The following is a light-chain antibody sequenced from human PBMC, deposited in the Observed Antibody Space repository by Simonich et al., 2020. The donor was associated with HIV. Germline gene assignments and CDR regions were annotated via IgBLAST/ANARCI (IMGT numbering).Light chain of an antibody. V-gene: IGKV4-1*01. J-gene: IGKJ1*01. CDR1: QSVLNSSNNKRL. Sequence: DIVMTQSPDSLAVSVGERATINCKSSQSVLNSSNNKRLVAWYQQKPGQSPKLLIYWASTRESGVPDRFSGSGSGTDFTLTISSLQAEDVAVYYCQQYYSAPRTFGQGTKVEIK. CDR2: WAS. CDR3: QQYYSAPRT.